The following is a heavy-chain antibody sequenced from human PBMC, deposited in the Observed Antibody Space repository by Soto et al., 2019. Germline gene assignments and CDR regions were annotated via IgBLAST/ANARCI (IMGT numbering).Heavy chain of an antibody. Sequence: SETLSLTCAVYGGSFSGYYWSWIRQPPGKGLEWIGEINHSGSTNYNPSLKSRVTISVDTSKNQFSLELSSLRSEDTAVYYCARTPRSGSSGWLYFDYWGQGTLVTVS. CDR1: GGSFSGYY. D-gene: IGHD6-19*01. V-gene: IGHV4-34*01. CDR2: INHSGST. CDR3: ARTPRSGSSGWLYFDY. J-gene: IGHJ4*02.